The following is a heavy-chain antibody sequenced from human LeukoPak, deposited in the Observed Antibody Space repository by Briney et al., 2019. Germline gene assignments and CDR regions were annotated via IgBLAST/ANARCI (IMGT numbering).Heavy chain of an antibody. CDR3: AREGYYYDSSGYSYYFDS. Sequence: PGRSLRLSCAASGFTFSNYAMHWVRQAPGKGLEWVAVISYDGSSEYYADSVKGRFTISRDNSKMVYLQMNSLRTDDTAVYYCAREGYYYDSSGYSYYFDSWGQGTLVTVSS. V-gene: IGHV3-30*03. CDR2: ISYDGSSE. CDR1: GFTFSNYA. J-gene: IGHJ4*02. D-gene: IGHD3-22*01.